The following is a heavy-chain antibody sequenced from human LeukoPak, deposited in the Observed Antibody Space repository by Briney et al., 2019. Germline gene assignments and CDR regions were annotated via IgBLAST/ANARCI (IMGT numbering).Heavy chain of an antibody. J-gene: IGHJ4*02. Sequence: TGGSLRLSCAASGFTFSSYAMHWVRQAPGKGLEGVAVISYDGSNKYYADSVKGRFTISRDNSKNTLYLQMNSLRAEDTAVYYCAREYYYDSSANGFAYWGQGTLVTVSS. CDR2: ISYDGSNK. CDR3: AREYYYDSSANGFAY. D-gene: IGHD3-22*01. CDR1: GFTFSSYA. V-gene: IGHV3-30-3*01.